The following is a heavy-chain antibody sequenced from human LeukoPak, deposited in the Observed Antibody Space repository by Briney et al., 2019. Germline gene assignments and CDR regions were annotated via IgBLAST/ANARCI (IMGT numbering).Heavy chain of an antibody. D-gene: IGHD6-6*01. J-gene: IGHJ6*03. V-gene: IGHV4-30-4*08. CDR2: IYYSGST. CDR1: GGSISSGDYY. Sequence: TLSLTCTVSGGSISSGDYYWSWIRQPPGKGLEWIGYIYYSGSTYYNPSLKSRVTISVDTSKNQFSLKLSSVTSADTAVYYCARDARIAACDYSSSSSMAVWGKGTTVTVS. CDR3: ARDARIAACDYSSSSSMAV.